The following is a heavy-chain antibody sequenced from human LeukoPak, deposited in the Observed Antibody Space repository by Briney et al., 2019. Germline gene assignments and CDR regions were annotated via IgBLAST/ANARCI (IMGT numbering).Heavy chain of an antibody. J-gene: IGHJ4*02. D-gene: IGHD3-10*01. CDR3: ARSGLLWFGEIDY. CDR1: GFTFSRYW. CDR2: IKQDGSEM. Sequence: GGSLRLSCAASGFTFSRYWMSWVRQAPGKGLEWVANIKQDGSEMDYVDSVRGRFTISRDNAKNSLFLQMNSLRADDSAVYYCARSGLLWFGEIDYWGQGTLVTVSS. V-gene: IGHV3-7*03.